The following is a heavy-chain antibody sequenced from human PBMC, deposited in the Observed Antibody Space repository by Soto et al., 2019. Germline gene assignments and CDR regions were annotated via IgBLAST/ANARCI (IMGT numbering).Heavy chain of an antibody. V-gene: IGHV5-51*01. CDR2: IYPGDSDT. CDR1: GYSFTSYW. D-gene: IGHD3-9*01. J-gene: IGHJ4*02. CDR3: ARGKPRYFDRLLYGDLDY. Sequence: GESLNISCKGSGYSFTSYWIGWVRQMPGKGLEWMGIIYPGDSDTRYSPSFQGQVTISADKSISTAYLQWSSLKASDTAMYYCARGKPRYFDRLLYGDLDYWGQGTLVTVSS.